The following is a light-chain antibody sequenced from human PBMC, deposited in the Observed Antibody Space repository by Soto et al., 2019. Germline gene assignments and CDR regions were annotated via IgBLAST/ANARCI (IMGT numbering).Light chain of an antibody. J-gene: IGKJ4*01. CDR2: GAS. Sequence: DIQMTQSPSSLSASVGDRVTITCRASQTISSYLNWFQQKPGKAPKFLIYGASSLQSGVPSRFSGSGSWTDFTLTISSLQPEDFATYYCQQSHSAPPTFGGGTKVEIK. CDR3: QQSHSAPPT. V-gene: IGKV1-39*01. CDR1: QTISSY.